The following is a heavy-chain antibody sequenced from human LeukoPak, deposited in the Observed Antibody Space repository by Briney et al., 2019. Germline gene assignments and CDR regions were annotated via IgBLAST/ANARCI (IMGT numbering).Heavy chain of an antibody. Sequence: SETLSLTCAVYGGSFSGYYWSWIRQPPGKGLEWIGEINHSGSTNYNPSLKSRVTISVDTSKNQFSLKLSSVTAADTAVYYCARGSNNHYTTPSVIGYWGQGTLVTVSS. CDR2: INHSGST. CDR3: ARGSNNHYTTPSVIGY. J-gene: IGHJ4*02. D-gene: IGHD2-21*01. CDR1: GGSFSGYY. V-gene: IGHV4-34*01.